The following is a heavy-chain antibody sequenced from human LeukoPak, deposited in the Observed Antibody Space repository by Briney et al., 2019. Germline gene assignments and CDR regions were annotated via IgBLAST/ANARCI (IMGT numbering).Heavy chain of an antibody. V-gene: IGHV1-69*13. D-gene: IGHD1-1*01. CDR1: GGTFSSYA. CDR2: IIPIFGTA. Sequence: SVKVSCKASGGTFSSYAISWVRQAPGQGLEWMGGIIPIFGTANYAQEFQGRVTITADESTSTAYMELRSLRSDDTAVYYCARDLRYNWINFDYWGQGTLVTVSS. J-gene: IGHJ4*02. CDR3: ARDLRYNWINFDY.